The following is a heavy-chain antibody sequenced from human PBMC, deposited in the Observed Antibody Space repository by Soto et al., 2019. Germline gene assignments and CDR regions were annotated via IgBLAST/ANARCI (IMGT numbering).Heavy chain of an antibody. J-gene: IGHJ6*02. CDR1: GYTLTSYA. CDR3: ARQTTLNYYYYYGMDV. CDR2: INAGSGNT. D-gene: IGHD4-4*01. V-gene: IGHV1-3*01. Sequence: GVSVEVSCKASGYTLTSYAMHWVRQAPGQRLEWMGWINAGSGNTKYSQKFQGRVTITRDTSASTAYMELSSLRAEDTAVYYCARQTTLNYYYYYGMDVRGQGTTVTVSS.